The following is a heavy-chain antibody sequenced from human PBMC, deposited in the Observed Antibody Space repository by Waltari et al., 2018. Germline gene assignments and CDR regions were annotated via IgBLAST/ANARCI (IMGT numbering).Heavy chain of an antibody. CDR2: ISHSGST. CDR3: VRDLGGSGNSWFDA. Sequence: QVQLQESGPGLARPSETLSLTCDVSSYSIRSGYFWGWIRQPPGKGLQWIGRISHSGSTYHNPSLKSRVTVSVDTSKNQFALKVTSVTAADTATYYCVRDLGGSGNSWFDAWGQGSLVIVSS. V-gene: IGHV4-38-2*02. D-gene: IGHD3-10*01. J-gene: IGHJ5*02. CDR1: SYSIRSGYF.